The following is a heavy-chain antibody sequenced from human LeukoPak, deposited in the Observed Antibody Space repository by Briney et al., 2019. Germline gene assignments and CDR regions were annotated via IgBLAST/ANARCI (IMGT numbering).Heavy chain of an antibody. D-gene: IGHD3-16*01. CDR2: INMYTANP. J-gene: IGHJ4*02. Sequence: ASVKVSCKASGYTFIRYAINWLRQVPGQGLEWMGWINMYTANPAYAQGFTERFVFSLDTSVSTAYLEISNLKAEDTAVYYCARHDNDNDFDYWGQGTLVTVSS. V-gene: IGHV7-4-1*02. CDR3: ARHDNDNDFDY. CDR1: GYTFIRYA.